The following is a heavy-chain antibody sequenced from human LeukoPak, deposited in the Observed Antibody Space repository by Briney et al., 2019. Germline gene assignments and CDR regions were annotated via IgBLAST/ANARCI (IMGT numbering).Heavy chain of an antibody. D-gene: IGHD5-18*01. CDR2: INHDGSDK. J-gene: IGHJ4*02. CDR3: ARDLFSYGANQDDY. V-gene: IGHV3-7*01. CDR1: GFTFSSYE. Sequence: PGGSVRLSCVASGFTFSSYEMNWVRQAPGKGLEWVANINHDGSDKYYVDSVKGRFTISRDNAKKSLYLQMNSLRAEDTAVYYCARDLFSYGANQDDYWGQGTLVTVSS.